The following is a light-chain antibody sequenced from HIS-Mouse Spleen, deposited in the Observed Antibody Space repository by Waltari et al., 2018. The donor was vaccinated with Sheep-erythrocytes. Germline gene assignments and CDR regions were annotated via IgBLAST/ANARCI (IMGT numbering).Light chain of an antibody. J-gene: IGLJ1*01. CDR2: DVS. CDR1: SSYVGGYNS. CDR3: CSYAGSYNHV. Sequence: QSALTQPRSVSGSPGQSVTISCTGTSSYVGGYNSVSWYQQHPGKAPKLMIYDVSKRPSGVPDRFSGSKSGNTASLTISGLQAEDEADYYCCSYAGSYNHVFATGTKVTVL. V-gene: IGLV2-11*01.